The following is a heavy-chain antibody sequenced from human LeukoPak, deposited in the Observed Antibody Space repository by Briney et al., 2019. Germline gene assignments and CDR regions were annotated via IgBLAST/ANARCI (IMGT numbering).Heavy chain of an antibody. CDR2: IYSDGNT. CDR3: VRDLT. V-gene: IGHV3-53*01. Sequence: GGSLRLSCVASGFTFDDYGMSWVRQAPGKGPEWVSVIYSDGNTYYADSVKGRFTISRDNSKNTLYLQMNSLRAEDTAVYYCVRDLTWGQGTLVTVSS. J-gene: IGHJ5*02. CDR1: GFTFDDYG.